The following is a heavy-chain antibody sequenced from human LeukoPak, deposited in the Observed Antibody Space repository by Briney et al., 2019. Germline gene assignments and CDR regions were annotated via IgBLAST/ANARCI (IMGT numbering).Heavy chain of an antibody. CDR1: GFTFSNYW. V-gene: IGHV3-7*01. D-gene: IGHD3-22*01. CDR2: IKTDGSEK. CDR3: ATYSSLNRREFQY. Sequence: GGSLRLSCEGSGFTFSNYWMGWVRQAPGKGLQWVANIKTDGSEKYYVDSVKGRFTISRDNAKSSLYLQMNSLRAEDTAVYYCATYSSLNRREFQYWGQGTLLTVSS. J-gene: IGHJ1*01.